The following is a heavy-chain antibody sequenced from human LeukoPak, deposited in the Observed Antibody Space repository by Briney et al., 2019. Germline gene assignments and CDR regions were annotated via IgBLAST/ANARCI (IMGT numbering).Heavy chain of an antibody. V-gene: IGHV4-4*07. D-gene: IGHD3-22*01. CDR1: GGSISSYY. J-gene: IGHJ6*03. CDR2: IYTSGST. Sequence: PSETLSLTCTVSGGSISSYYWSWIRQPAGKGLEWIGRIYTSGSTNYNPSLKSRVTISVDKSKNQFSLKLSSVTAADTAVYYCARTYYYDSSGYYYKRYYYYMDVWGKGTTVTVSS. CDR3: ARTYYYDSSGYYYKRYYYYMDV.